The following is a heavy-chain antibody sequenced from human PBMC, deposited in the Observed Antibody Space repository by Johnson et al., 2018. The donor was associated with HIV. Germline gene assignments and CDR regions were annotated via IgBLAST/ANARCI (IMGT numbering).Heavy chain of an antibody. CDR2: LFSGGTT. J-gene: IGHJ3*02. CDR3: ARACRDGYTCDAYDI. Sequence: VQLMESGGGLVQPGGSLRLSCAASGFSVSTYYMSWVRQAPGRGLEWVSVLFSGGTTYYADSVTGRFTISRDNSKNTLFLQMNSLRAEDPAVFYCARACRDGYTCDAYDIWGQGTMVTVSS. CDR1: GFSVSTYY. V-gene: IGHV3-66*01. D-gene: IGHD5-24*01.